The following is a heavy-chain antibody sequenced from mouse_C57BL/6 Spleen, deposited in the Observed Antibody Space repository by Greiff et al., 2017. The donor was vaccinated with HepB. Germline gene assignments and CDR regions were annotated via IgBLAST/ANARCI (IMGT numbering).Heavy chain of an antibody. CDR2: IWSGGST. D-gene: IGHD2-4*01. CDR1: GFSFTSYG. J-gene: IGHJ4*01. Sequence: QVHVKQSGPGLVQPSQRLSITCTVSGFSFTSYGVHWVRQSPGKGLEWLGVIWSGGSTDYNAAFISRLSISKDNSKSQVFFKMNSLQADDTAIYYCARNYDYDGGYAMDYWGQGTSVTVSS. V-gene: IGHV2-2*01. CDR3: ARNYDYDGGYAMDY.